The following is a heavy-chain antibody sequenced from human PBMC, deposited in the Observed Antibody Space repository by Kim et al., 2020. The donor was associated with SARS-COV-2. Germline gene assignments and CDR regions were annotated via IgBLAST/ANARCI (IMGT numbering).Heavy chain of an antibody. J-gene: IGHJ6*01. CDR2: ISASRSNT. CDR1: GFTFRSYL. D-gene: IGHD6-13*01. Sequence: GGSLRLSCAASGFTFRSYLMTWVRQAPGKGLEWVSGISASRSNTFYADSVKGRFTISRDNSKNTLFLLMNSLRDADTANYYCAKVGYRDYSSHYGRDV. CDR3: AKVGYRDYSSHYGRDV. V-gene: IGHV3-23*01.